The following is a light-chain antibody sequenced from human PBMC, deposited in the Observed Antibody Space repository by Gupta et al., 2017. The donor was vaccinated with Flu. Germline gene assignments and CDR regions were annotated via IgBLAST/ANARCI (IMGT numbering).Light chain of an antibody. J-gene: IGLJ3*02. Sequence: QTVITQEPSFSVSPGGTVTITCGLTSGSVSTTSYPCWYQQAPGQIPRTLIYRTTTRSRGVPDRFSGSILGNKAALTITDPQPHNSSHYYFVLYLNCGPLFGGGTKLTVL. CDR1: SGSVSTTSY. CDR2: RTT. CDR3: VLYLNCGPL. V-gene: IGLV8-61*01.